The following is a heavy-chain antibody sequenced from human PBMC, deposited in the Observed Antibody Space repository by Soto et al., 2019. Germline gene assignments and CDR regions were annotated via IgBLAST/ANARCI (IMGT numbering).Heavy chain of an antibody. V-gene: IGHV4-4*02. CDR3: ARDQGSHPGD. D-gene: IGHD6-13*01. CDR1: GLSISSVDW. J-gene: IGHJ4*02. CDR2: IHHSGSA. Sequence: QVQLQESGPGLVRPSGTVSLTCAVSGLSISSVDWWSWVRQPPGKGLEWIGEIHHSGSANYNPSLKSRVTLSVVPSKDLFSLTLISVTAADTAFYYCARDQGSHPGDWGQGTLVSVSS.